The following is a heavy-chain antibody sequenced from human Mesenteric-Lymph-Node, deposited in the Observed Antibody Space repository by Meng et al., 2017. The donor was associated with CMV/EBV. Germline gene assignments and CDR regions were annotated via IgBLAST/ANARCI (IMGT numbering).Heavy chain of an antibody. D-gene: IGHD3-22*01. J-gene: IGHJ6*02. CDR3: AKDYDTSGYYSMYYYYGMDV. V-gene: IGHV3-21*01. CDR2: ISSSSSYI. Sequence: GESLKISCAVSGFTVSSNYMSWVRQAPGKGLEWVSSISSSSSYIYYADSVKGRFTISRDNAKNSLYLQMNSLRAEDTAVYYCAKDYDTSGYYSMYYYYGMDVWGRGTTVTVSS. CDR1: GFTVSSNY.